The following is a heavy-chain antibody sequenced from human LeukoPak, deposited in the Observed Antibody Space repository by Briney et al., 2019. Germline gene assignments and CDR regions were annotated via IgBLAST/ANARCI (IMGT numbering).Heavy chain of an antibody. CDR1: GGSFSGYY. CDR2: INHSGST. J-gene: IGHJ4*02. Sequence: SETLSLTCAVYGGSFSGYYWSWIRQPPGKGLEWIGEINHSGSTNYNPSLRSRATMSVDKTKNQFSLTLTAVTAADTAVYYCVREGRTGDYEGYWGPGTLVTVSS. V-gene: IGHV4-34*01. CDR3: VREGRTGDYEGY. D-gene: IGHD4-17*01.